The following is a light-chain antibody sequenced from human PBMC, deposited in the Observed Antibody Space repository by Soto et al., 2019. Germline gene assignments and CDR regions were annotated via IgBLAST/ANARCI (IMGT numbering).Light chain of an antibody. CDR3: SSYTSSSIPYV. CDR2: DVS. V-gene: IGLV2-14*01. J-gene: IGLJ1*01. CDR1: NSDVGGYNF. Sequence: QSALTQPASVSGSPGQSITISCTGTNSDVGGYNFVSWYQQHPGKAPKLMIYDVSNRPSGVSNRFSGSKSGNTASLNISGLQAEDLADYYCSSYTSSSIPYVFGIGTKLTVL.